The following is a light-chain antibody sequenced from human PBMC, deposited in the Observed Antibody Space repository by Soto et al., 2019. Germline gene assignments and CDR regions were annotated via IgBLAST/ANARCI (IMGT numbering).Light chain of an antibody. J-gene: IGLJ1*01. V-gene: IGLV1-47*01. Sequence: QSVLTQPPSASGTPGQRVTISCSGSSSNIGSNYVYWYQQLPGTAPKLLIYRNNQRPSGVPDRFSGSKSGTSASLAISGLRSEDEADYYCAAWDDRLSGRGVFGTGTKLTVL. CDR2: RNN. CDR1: SSNIGSNY. CDR3: AAWDDRLSGRGV.